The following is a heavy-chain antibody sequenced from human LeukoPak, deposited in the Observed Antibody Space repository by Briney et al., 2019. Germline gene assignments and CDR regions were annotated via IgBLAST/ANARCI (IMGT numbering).Heavy chain of an antibody. J-gene: IGHJ3*01. CDR3: ARSTLAPDALDL. CDR2: ISDTSTHT. CDR1: GFTFSVYY. Sequence: GGSLRLSCAASGFTFSVYYLSWIRQAPGKGLEWISYISDTSTHTNYADSVKGRFTISRDNSHNSLYLQMNSLRAEDTAIYYCARSTLAPDALDLWGQGTMVTVYS. D-gene: IGHD1-1*01. V-gene: IGHV3-11*03.